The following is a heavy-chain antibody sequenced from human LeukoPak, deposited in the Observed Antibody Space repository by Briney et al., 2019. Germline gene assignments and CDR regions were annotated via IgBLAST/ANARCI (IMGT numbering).Heavy chain of an antibody. D-gene: IGHD1-26*01. CDR3: ARDLFVGAAQI. Sequence: SETLSLTCTVSGCSISSYYWIWIRQFPGKGLEWIGYIYYSGSTNYNPSLKSRVTMSLYTSKNQFSLKLSSVTAADTALYYCARDLFVGAAQIWGQGTLVTVSS. V-gene: IGHV4-59*01. J-gene: IGHJ4*02. CDR1: GCSISSYY. CDR2: IYYSGST.